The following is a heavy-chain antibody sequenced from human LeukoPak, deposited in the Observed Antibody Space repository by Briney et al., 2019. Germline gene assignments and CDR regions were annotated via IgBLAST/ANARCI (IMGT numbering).Heavy chain of an antibody. V-gene: IGHV3-7*03. CDR3: ANVGSSIAARRQAYYFDY. D-gene: IGHD6-6*01. J-gene: IGHJ4*02. CDR2: IKQDGSER. Sequence: PGGSLRLSCAASGLILSKYWMSWVRQTPGKGLEWVANIKQDGSERNYVDSVKGRFTISRDNSKNTLYLQMNSLRAEDTAVYYCANVGSSIAARRQAYYFDYWGQGTLVTVSS. CDR1: GLILSKYW.